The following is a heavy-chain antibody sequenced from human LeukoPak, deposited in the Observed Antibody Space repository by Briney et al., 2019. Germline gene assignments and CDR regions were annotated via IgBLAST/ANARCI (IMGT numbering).Heavy chain of an antibody. CDR3: ASPRVVTAIPVANYYYGMDV. D-gene: IGHD2-21*02. CDR1: GYTFTSYY. CDR2: INPSGGST. J-gene: IGHJ6*02. Sequence: ASVKVSCKASGYTFTSYYMHWVRQAPGQGLEWMGIINPSGGSTSYAQKFQGRVTMTRDTSTSTVYMELSSLRSEDTAVYYCASPRVVTAIPVANYYYGMDVWGQGTTVTVSS. V-gene: IGHV1-46*01.